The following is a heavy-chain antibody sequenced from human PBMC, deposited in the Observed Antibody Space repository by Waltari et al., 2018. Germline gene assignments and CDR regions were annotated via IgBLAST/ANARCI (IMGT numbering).Heavy chain of an antibody. CDR1: GYTFTGYY. Sequence: QVQLVQSGAEVKKPGASVKVSCKASGYTFTGYYMQWVRQAPGQGLEWMGRINPNSGGTNYAQKFQGRVTMTRDTSISTAYMELSRLRSDDTAVYYCAVSYSGYDAAYYFDYWGQGTLVTVSS. V-gene: IGHV1-2*06. CDR2: INPNSGGT. CDR3: AVSYSGYDAAYYFDY. J-gene: IGHJ4*02. D-gene: IGHD5-12*01.